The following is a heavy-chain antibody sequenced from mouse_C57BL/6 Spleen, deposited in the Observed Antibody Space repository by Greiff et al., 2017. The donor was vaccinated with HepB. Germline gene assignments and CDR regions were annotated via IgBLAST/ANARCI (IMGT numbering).Heavy chain of an antibody. V-gene: IGHV14-4*01. CDR1: GFNIKDDY. CDR3: TLYSNYEGWFAY. CDR2: IDPENGDT. D-gene: IGHD2-5*01. J-gene: IGHJ3*01. Sequence: VQLQQSGAELVRPGASVKLSCTASGFNIKDDYMHWVKQRPEQGLEWIGWIDPENGDTEYASKFQGKATITADTSSNTAYLQRSSLTSEDTAVYYCTLYSNYEGWFAYWGQGTLVTVSA.